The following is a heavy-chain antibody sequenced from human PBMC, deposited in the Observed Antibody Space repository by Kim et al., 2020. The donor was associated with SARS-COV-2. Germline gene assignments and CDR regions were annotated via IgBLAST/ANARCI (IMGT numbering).Heavy chain of an antibody. CDR3: ARDDQEYYYDSSGYYSIVY. CDR2: IYYSGST. CDR1: GGSINSYY. D-gene: IGHD3-22*01. Sequence: SETLSLTCTVSGGSINSYYWSWIRQPPGKGLEWIGYIYYSGSTNYNPSLKSRVTISVDTSKNQFSLKLSSVTAADTAVYYCARDDQEYYYDSSGYYSIVYWGQGTLVTVSS. J-gene: IGHJ4*02. V-gene: IGHV4-59*13.